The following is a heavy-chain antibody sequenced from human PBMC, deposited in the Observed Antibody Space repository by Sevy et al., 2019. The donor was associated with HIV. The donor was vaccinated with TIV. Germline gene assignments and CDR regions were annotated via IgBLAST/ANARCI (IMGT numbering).Heavy chain of an antibody. V-gene: IGHV3-21*01. CDR1: GFTFSSYS. CDR2: ISSSSSYI. Sequence: GGSLRLPCAASGFTFSSYSMNWVRQAPGKGLEWVSSISSSSSYIYYADSLKGRFTISRDNAKNSLYLQMNSLRAEDTAVYYCAREDSSSWHIDYWGQGTLVTVSS. CDR3: AREDSSSWHIDY. J-gene: IGHJ4*02. D-gene: IGHD6-13*01.